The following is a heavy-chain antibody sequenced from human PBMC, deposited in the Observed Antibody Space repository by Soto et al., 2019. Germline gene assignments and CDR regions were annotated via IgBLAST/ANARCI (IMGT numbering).Heavy chain of an antibody. CDR1: GYTFTSYG. D-gene: IGHD3-3*01. Sequence: QVQLVQSGAEVKKPGASVKVSCKASGYTFTSYGISWVRQAPGQGLEGMGWISAYNGNTNYAPKLQGRVTMTTDTSGSTAYRELRTLRADDTAVYFCVMAYNYDFLSCYYTLGLFDYLGQGTLLTASS. V-gene: IGHV1-18*01. J-gene: IGHJ4*02. CDR3: VMAYNYDFLSCYYTLGLFDY. CDR2: ISAYNGNT.